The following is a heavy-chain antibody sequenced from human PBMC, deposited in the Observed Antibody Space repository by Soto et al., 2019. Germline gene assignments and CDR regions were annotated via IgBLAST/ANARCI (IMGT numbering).Heavy chain of an antibody. Sequence: GGSLRLSCAASGFTFSRYAMSWVRQAPGKGLELVSAISGSGGSTYYADSMKGRVTISRDDSKNTLYLQMNSLRVEDTALYYCAKDRQPDGIWTFDSWGQGTMVTVSS. V-gene: IGHV3-23*01. J-gene: IGHJ4*02. CDR2: ISGSGGST. CDR3: AKDRQPDGIWTFDS. D-gene: IGHD3-9*01. CDR1: GFTFSRYA.